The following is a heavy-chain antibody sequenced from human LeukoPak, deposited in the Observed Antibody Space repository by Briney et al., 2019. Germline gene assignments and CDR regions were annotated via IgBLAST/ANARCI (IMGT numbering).Heavy chain of an antibody. J-gene: IGHJ3*02. D-gene: IGHD6-19*01. CDR2: MNPNSGNT. V-gene: IGHV1-8*03. Sequence: ASVKVSCKASGYTFTSYDINWVRQATGQGLEWMGWMNPNSGNTGYAQKFQGRVTITRNTSISTAYMELSSLRSEDTAVYYCAIIGYSSGWGHTSDAFDIWGQGTMVTVSS. CDR1: GYTFTSYD. CDR3: AIIGYSSGWGHTSDAFDI.